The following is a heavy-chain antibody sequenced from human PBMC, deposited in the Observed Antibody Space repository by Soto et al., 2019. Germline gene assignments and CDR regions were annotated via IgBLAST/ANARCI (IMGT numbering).Heavy chain of an antibody. CDR3: AREMRTIFGVVIHKNWFDP. CDR2: IYYSGST. V-gene: IGHV4-30-4*01. Sequence: SETLSLTCTVSGGSTSSGDYYWSWIRQPPGKGLEWIGYIYYSGSTYYNPSLKSRVTISVDTSKNQFSLKLSSVTAADTAVYYCAREMRTIFGVVIHKNWFDPWGQGTLVTVSS. D-gene: IGHD3-3*01. J-gene: IGHJ5*02. CDR1: GGSTSSGDYY.